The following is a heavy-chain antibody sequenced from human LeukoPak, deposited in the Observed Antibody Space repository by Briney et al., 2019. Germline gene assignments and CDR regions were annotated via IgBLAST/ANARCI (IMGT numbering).Heavy chain of an antibody. D-gene: IGHD5-24*01. Sequence: GGAPRLSCAASGFTFSSYSMNWVRQAPGEGLEWVSSITSSSDYIYYADSLKGRFTISRDNAKNSLYLQMNSLRAEDTAVYYCARDHGLYDYWGQGTLVTVSS. CDR3: ARDHGLYDY. V-gene: IGHV3-21*01. J-gene: IGHJ4*02. CDR1: GFTFSSYS. CDR2: ITSSSDYI.